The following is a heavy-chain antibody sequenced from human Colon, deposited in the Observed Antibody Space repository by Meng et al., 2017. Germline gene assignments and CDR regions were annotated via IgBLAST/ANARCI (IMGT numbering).Heavy chain of an antibody. CDR2: ISSSGNTI. CDR1: GFTFSDYY. Sequence: GESLKIPCSASGFTFSDYYMNRVRQAPGKGLEWLSYISSSGNTIYYADSVKGRFTISRDIDNNSLYLQMSSLRAEDTAVYYRAGGRARRWEVPRGFDYWGQGTLVTVSS. D-gene: IGHD1-26*01. J-gene: IGHJ4*02. V-gene: IGHV3-11*01. CDR3: AGGRARRWEVPRGFDY.